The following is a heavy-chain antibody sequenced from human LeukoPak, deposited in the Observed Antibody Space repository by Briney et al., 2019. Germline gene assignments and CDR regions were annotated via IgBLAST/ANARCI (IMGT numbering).Heavy chain of an antibody. CDR1: GFTFSTYA. Sequence: GGSLRLSCAASGFTFSTYAMHRVRQAPGKGLEYVSAISYNGGSTYYADSVKGRFTISRDNSKNTLYLQMGSLRTEDMAVYYCARRFSSSEFFSDYWGQGTLVTVSS. CDR2: ISYNGGST. CDR3: ARRFSSSEFFSDY. V-gene: IGHV3-64*02. J-gene: IGHJ4*02. D-gene: IGHD3-22*01.